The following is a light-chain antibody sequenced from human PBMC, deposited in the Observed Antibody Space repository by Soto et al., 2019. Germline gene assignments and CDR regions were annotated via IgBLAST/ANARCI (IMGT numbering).Light chain of an antibody. CDR1: ESVDFH. Sequence: VLTQSPATLSLSPGKRATLSCRASESVDFHLAWYQQKPGQAPSLLIYDASVRATGTPARFSGSGSGTAFTLTISSLEPEDFALYYCQQRSTWPTFGQGTRLEI. CDR3: QQRSTWPT. V-gene: IGKV3-11*01. CDR2: DAS. J-gene: IGKJ5*01.